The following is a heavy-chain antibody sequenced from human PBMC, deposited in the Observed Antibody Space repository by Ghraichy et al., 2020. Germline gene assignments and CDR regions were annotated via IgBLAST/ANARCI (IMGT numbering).Heavy chain of an antibody. D-gene: IGHD1-26*01. CDR2: IDWEDDK. V-gene: IGHV2-70*01. J-gene: IGHJ6*02. CDR3: ARTLYSGSYARYCYGMDV. CDR1: GFSLSTSGMC. Sequence: SGPTLVKPTQTLTLTCTFSGFSLSTSGMCVSWIRQPPGKALEWLALIDWEDDKYYSTFLKTRLTISKDPSKNQVVLTMTNMDPVDTATYYCARTLYSGSYARYCYGMDVWGQGTTVTVSS.